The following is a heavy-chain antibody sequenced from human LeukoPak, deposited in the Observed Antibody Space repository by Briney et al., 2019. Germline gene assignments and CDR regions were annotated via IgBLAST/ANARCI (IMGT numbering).Heavy chain of an antibody. J-gene: IGHJ6*02. CDR2: ISSSGSTI. CDR1: GFTFSSYE. Sequence: PGGSLRLSCAASGFTFSSYEMNWVRQAPGKGLEWITYISSSGSTIYYADSVKGRFTISRDNAKNSLYLQMNSLRDEDTAVYYCGRDSYDSSGYYYGYYYYGMDVWGQGTTVTVSS. CDR3: GRDSYDSSGYYYGYYYYGMDV. D-gene: IGHD3-22*01. V-gene: IGHV3-48*03.